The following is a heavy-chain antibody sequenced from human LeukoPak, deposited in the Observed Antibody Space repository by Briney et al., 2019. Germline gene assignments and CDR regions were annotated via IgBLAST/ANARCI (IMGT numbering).Heavy chain of an antibody. CDR2: ISTSGGST. CDR1: GFTFSSFW. CDR3: AKDRSQWLVWDKYYFDY. D-gene: IGHD6-19*01. Sequence: QPGGSLRLSCAASGFTFSSFWMSWVRQAPGKGLEWVSTISTSGGSTYYADSVKGRFTISRDNSKNTLYLQMNSLRAEDTAVYYCAKDRSQWLVWDKYYFDYWGQGTLVTVSS. J-gene: IGHJ4*02. V-gene: IGHV3-23*01.